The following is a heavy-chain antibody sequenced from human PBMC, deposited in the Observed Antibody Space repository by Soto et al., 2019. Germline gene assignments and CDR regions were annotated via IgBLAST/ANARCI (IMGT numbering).Heavy chain of an antibody. Sequence: EVQLVESGGGLVKPGGPVRLSCAASGFTFSSYNMHWVRQAPGKGLEWVSSISSRSSYIYYSDSVKGRFTISRDNAKNSVYLHMNSLRAEDTGVYYCERDSPVALKSFDHWGQGSLVTVSS. D-gene: IGHD6-19*01. J-gene: IGHJ4*02. CDR3: ERDSPVALKSFDH. V-gene: IGHV3-21*01. CDR2: ISSRSSYI. CDR1: GFTFSSYN.